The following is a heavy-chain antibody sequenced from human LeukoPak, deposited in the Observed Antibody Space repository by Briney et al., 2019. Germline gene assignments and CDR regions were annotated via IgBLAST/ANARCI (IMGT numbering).Heavy chain of an antibody. CDR2: ISWKSGSI. J-gene: IGHJ4*02. Sequence: GRSLRLSCAASGFTFDDYAKHWVRQAPGKGLEWVSGISWKSGSIGYADSVKGRFTISRDNAKNSLYLQMNSLRAEDMALYYCAKDLSSYGYEGLDYWGQGTLVTVSS. CDR1: GFTFDDYA. D-gene: IGHD5-18*01. CDR3: AKDLSSYGYEGLDY. V-gene: IGHV3-9*03.